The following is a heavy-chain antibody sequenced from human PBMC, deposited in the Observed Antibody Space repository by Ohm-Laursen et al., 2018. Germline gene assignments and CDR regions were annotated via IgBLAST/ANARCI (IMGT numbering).Heavy chain of an antibody. V-gene: IGHV1-46*01. Sequence: GASVKVSCKVSGYTFTSYGISWVRQAPGQGLEWTGIINPSGGSTSYAQKFQGRVTMTRDTSTSTVYMELSSLRSEDTAVYYCVRGKIVGASPMPFDIWGQGTMVTVSS. D-gene: IGHD1-26*01. CDR3: VRGKIVGASPMPFDI. CDR1: GYTFTSYG. J-gene: IGHJ3*02. CDR2: INPSGGST.